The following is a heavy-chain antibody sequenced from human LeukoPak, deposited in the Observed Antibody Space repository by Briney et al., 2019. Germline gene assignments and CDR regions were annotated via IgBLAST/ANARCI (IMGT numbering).Heavy chain of an antibody. Sequence: SETLSLTCTVSGGSISSYYWSWIRQPPGKGLEWIGYIYYSGGTNYNPFLKSRVTISVDTSKNQFSLKLSSVTAADTAVYYCARAEPGYDILTGYYPSYFDYWGQGTLVTVSS. CDR3: ARAEPGYDILTGYYPSYFDY. V-gene: IGHV4-59*01. J-gene: IGHJ4*02. CDR2: IYYSGGT. CDR1: GGSISSYY. D-gene: IGHD3-9*01.